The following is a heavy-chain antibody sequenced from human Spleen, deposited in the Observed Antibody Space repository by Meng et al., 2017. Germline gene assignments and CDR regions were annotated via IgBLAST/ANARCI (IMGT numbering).Heavy chain of an antibody. D-gene: IGHD5-18*01. V-gene: IGHV1-2*06. CDR1: GYTFTSYG. J-gene: IGHJ4*02. CDR3: ARDLPGRPYSYGYLDY. Sequence: ASVKVSCKASGYTFTSYGISWVRQAPGQGLEWMGRISPSSGGTNFAEKFQGRVTLTRDTSITTAYMELSGLRSDDTAVYYRARDLPGRPYSYGYLDYWGQGTLVTVSS. CDR2: ISPSSGGT.